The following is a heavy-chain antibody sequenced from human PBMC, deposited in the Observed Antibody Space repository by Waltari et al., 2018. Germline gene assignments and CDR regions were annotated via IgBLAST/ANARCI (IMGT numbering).Heavy chain of an antibody. CDR3: ARAIGGSGSYKYFDY. V-gene: IGHV1-69*08. D-gene: IGHD3-10*01. CDR2: SIPIFGTA. Sequence: QVQLVQSGAEVKKPGSSVKVSCKASGGTFSSYAISWVRQAPGQGLEWMGRSIPIFGTANYAQKCQGRVTITADKSTSTAYMELSSLRSEDTAVYYCARAIGGSGSYKYFDYWGQGTLVTVSS. CDR1: GGTFSSYA. J-gene: IGHJ4*02.